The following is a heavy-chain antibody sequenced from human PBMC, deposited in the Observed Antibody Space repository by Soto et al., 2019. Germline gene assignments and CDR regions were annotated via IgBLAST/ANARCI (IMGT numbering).Heavy chain of an antibody. CDR2: TTSDGTAS. D-gene: IGHD3-22*01. V-gene: IGHV3-43D*04. CDR3: AKAFYYYDSSPLEH. J-gene: IGHJ1*01. Sequence: GGSLRRSCAVAGFGLEDYAMSWVRPVPGKGLAWVSMTTSDGTASYYVDAVKGRFTISIDNAKTTLYLQMDLLIPEDTDLYFCAKAFYYYDSSPLEHWGQGTLVTVSS. CDR1: GFGLEDYA.